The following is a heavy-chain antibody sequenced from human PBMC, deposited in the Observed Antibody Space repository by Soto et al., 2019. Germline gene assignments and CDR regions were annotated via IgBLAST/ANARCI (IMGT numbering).Heavy chain of an antibody. Sequence: GSLQISCQGSGYTFTNYWIVWMRQLPGKGLEWMGIIYPRDSHTTYSPSFQGQVTISDDKSLNSAFLQWSSLKASDTATYYCARFAATSGINAFDVWGPGTMVTFSS. CDR2: IYPRDSHT. CDR3: ARFAATSGINAFDV. D-gene: IGHD1-1*01. CDR1: GYTFTNYW. V-gene: IGHV5-51*01. J-gene: IGHJ3*01.